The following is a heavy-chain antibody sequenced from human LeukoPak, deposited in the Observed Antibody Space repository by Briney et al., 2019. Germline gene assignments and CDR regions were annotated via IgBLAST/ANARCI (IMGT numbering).Heavy chain of an antibody. J-gene: IGHJ4*02. CDR3: ARRRDGYNPELDY. CDR2: ISNDGMRK. Sequence: PGGPLRLSCTASGFTFSRSAMHWVRQPPGKGLEWMAVISNDGMRKFHADSVKGRFTISRDNSKNTLYLQMDSLTPEDTALYYCARRRDGYNPELDYWGQGTLVTVSS. CDR1: GFTFSRSA. V-gene: IGHV3-30*04. D-gene: IGHD5-24*01.